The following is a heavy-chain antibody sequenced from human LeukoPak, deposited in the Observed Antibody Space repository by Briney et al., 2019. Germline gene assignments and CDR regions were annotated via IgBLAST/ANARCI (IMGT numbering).Heavy chain of an antibody. Sequence: SETLSLTCTVSGGSISSSDYYWGWIRQPRGKGLEWIGSIYYGGSTYYNPSLKSRVTISVDTSMNQFSLKLSFVTTADTAVYYCARALGYCSGGSCTRGYNWFDPWGQGTLVTVPS. CDR3: ARALGYCSGGSCTRGYNWFDP. D-gene: IGHD2-15*01. J-gene: IGHJ5*02. CDR2: IYYGGST. V-gene: IGHV4-39*01. CDR1: GGSISSSDYY.